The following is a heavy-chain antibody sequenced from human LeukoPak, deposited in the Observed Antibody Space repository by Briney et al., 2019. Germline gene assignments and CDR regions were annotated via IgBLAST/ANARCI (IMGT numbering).Heavy chain of an antibody. CDR3: VRYCNGGNCYRDAFDI. Sequence: GGSLRLSCAASGFTFSSYGMYWVRQAPGKGLEWVALIWYDGNNKEYEDSVKGRFTISRDNSKNTLYLQMNSLRAEDTAVYYCVRYCNGGNCYRDAFDIWGQGTMVTVSS. J-gene: IGHJ3*02. D-gene: IGHD2-15*01. V-gene: IGHV3-33*01. CDR1: GFTFSSYG. CDR2: IWYDGNNK.